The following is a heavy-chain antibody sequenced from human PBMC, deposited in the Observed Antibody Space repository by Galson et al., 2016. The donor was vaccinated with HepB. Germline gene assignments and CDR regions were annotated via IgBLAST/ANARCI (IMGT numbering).Heavy chain of an antibody. CDR1: GYTFTGHC. V-gene: IGHV1-2*02. CDR2: INPNSGGN. Sequence: SVKVSCKASGYTFTGHCINWVRQAPGQGLEWMGWINPNSGGNEFAATFQGRVTVTSDPSTSLANIVLSRLRSDYTAVYFCASAGLRYFYWSSPYYFDYWGHGTLVTVSS. CDR3: ASAGLRYFYWSSPYYFDY. D-gene: IGHD3-9*01. J-gene: IGHJ4*01.